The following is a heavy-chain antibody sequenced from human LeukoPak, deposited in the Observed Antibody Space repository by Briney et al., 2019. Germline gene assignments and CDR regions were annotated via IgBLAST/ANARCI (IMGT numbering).Heavy chain of an antibody. CDR3: AGRPDTSMVAIFDY. D-gene: IGHD5-18*01. J-gene: IGHJ4*02. V-gene: IGHV1-2*02. CDR1: GYTFTSYA. CDR2: INPSSGGT. Sequence: ASVKVSCKASGYTFTSYAMHWVRQAPGQGLEWMGWINPSSGGTNYAQKFQGRVTMTGDTSISTAYMELSRLSSDDTAVYFCAGRPDTSMVAIFDYWGQGTLVTISS.